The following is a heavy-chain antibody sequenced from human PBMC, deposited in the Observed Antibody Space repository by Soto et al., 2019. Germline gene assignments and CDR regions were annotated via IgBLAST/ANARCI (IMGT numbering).Heavy chain of an antibody. V-gene: IGHV3-74*01. Sequence: GGSLRLSCAASGVNFSNHWMHWVRQRPAEGLVWVSRITSDGKSKAYAESVKGRFAISRDNAKNTLYLQMNGLTAEDTAVYYCARESGDWPLNWFDPWGQGTLVTVSS. J-gene: IGHJ5*02. CDR3: ARESGDWPLNWFDP. CDR2: ITSDGKSK. D-gene: IGHD2-21*02. CDR1: GVNFSNHW.